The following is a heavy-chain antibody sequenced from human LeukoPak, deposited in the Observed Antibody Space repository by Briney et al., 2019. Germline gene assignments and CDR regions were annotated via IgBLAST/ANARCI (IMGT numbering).Heavy chain of an antibody. J-gene: IGHJ3*02. CDR2: IYSGGST. Sequence: GGSLRLSCAASGFTVSSNYMSWVRQAPGKGLEWVSVIYSGGSTYYADSVKGRFTISRDNSKNTLYLQMNSLRAEDTAVYYCARVSSSWYYAFDIWGQGTMVTVSS. D-gene: IGHD6-13*01. CDR1: GFTVSSNY. V-gene: IGHV3-66*01. CDR3: ARVSSSWYYAFDI.